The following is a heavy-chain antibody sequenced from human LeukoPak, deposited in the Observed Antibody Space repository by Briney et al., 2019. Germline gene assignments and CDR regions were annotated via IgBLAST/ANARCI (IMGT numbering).Heavy chain of an antibody. Sequence: PSETLSLTCTVSGGSISSSSYYWGWIRQPPGKGLEWIGSIYYSGSTYYNPSLKSRVTISVDTSKNQFSLKLSSVTAADTAVYYCAREWREQWLVYSDYWGQGTLVTVSS. CDR1: GGSISSSSYY. CDR2: IYYSGST. CDR3: AREWREQWLVYSDY. V-gene: IGHV4-39*02. D-gene: IGHD6-19*01. J-gene: IGHJ4*02.